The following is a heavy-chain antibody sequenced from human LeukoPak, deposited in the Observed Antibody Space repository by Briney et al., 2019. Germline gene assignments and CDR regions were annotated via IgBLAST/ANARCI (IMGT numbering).Heavy chain of an antibody. Sequence: GGSLRLSCAPSGFTFRTYGMHWVRQAPGKGLEWVALIWYDGSNKYYADSVKGRFTISRDNARNSLFLQMTSLRAEDTAIYYCATEPGPHDVRAHDYWGQGTLVTVSS. D-gene: IGHD3-10*02. CDR3: ATEPGPHDVRAHDY. V-gene: IGHV3-33*03. CDR1: GFTFRTYG. J-gene: IGHJ4*02. CDR2: IWYDGSNK.